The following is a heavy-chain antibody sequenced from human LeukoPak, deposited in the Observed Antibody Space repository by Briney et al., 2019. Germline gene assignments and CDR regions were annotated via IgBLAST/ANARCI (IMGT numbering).Heavy chain of an antibody. Sequence: SETLSLTCTVSGASINSHYWSWIRQPAGKGLEWIGRIYISGSTNYNSSLQSRVTMSVDTSKNQFSLKLSSVTAADTAVYYCARALNPLPGTYYFDYWGQGTRVTVSS. J-gene: IGHJ4*02. CDR1: GASINSHY. CDR3: ARALNPLPGTYYFDY. D-gene: IGHD2-15*01. CDR2: IYISGST. V-gene: IGHV4-4*07.